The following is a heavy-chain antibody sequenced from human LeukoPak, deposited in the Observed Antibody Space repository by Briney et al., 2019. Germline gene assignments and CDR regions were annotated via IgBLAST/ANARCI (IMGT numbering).Heavy chain of an antibody. J-gene: IGHJ4*02. Sequence: SETLSLTCTVSGGSISSHFWNRIRQAPGKGLEWIGYIYHTGITNYNPSLRSRVTMSLDKSKSQFSLNLASVAAADTAIYYCAGGVGITTSHWGQGALVTVSS. D-gene: IGHD3-22*01. CDR3: AGGVGITTSH. CDR1: GGSISSHF. CDR2: IYHTGIT. V-gene: IGHV4-4*08.